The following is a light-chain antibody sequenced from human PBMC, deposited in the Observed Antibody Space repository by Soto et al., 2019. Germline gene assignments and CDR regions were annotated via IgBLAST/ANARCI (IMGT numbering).Light chain of an antibody. CDR1: QSLVYSDGNTY. CDR2: KVS. CDR3: MRGTHWPPRDT. V-gene: IGKV2-30*01. Sequence: DVVMTQSPLSLPVTLGQPASISCRSSQSLVYSDGNTYLNWFQQRPGQAPRRLISKVSNRVSGVPDRFRGSGSGTDFTLKISRVEAEDVGVYYCMRGTHWPPRDTFGQGTKLEIK. J-gene: IGKJ2*01.